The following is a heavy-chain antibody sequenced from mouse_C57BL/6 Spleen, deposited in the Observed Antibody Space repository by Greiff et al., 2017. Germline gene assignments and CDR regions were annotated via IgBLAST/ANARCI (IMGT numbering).Heavy chain of an antibody. D-gene: IGHD1-1*01. CDR1: GYSFTSYY. CDR3: ARPHYGSSYVNYFDY. Sequence: QVQLKESGPELVKPGASVKISCKASGYSFTSYYIHWVKQRPGQGLEWIGWIYPGSGNTKYNEKFKGKATLTADTSSSTAYMQLSSLTSEDSAVYYCARPHYGSSYVNYFDYWGQGTTLTVSS. J-gene: IGHJ2*01. V-gene: IGHV1-66*01. CDR2: IYPGSGNT.